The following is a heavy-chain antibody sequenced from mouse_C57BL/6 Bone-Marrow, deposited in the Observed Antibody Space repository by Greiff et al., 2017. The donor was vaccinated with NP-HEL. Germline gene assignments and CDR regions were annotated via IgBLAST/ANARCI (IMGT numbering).Heavy chain of an antibody. CDR1: GYTFTSYW. CDR3: TRPPSYYGRGYWYFDV. CDR2: IYPGNSDT. D-gene: IGHD1-1*01. J-gene: IGHJ1*03. V-gene: IGHV1-5*01. Sequence: EVQLQESGTVLARPGASVKMSCKTSGYTFTSYWMHWVKQRPGQGLEWIGAIYPGNSDTSYNQKFKGKAKLTAVTSASTAYMELSSLTNEDSAVYYCTRPPSYYGRGYWYFDVWGTGTTVTVSS.